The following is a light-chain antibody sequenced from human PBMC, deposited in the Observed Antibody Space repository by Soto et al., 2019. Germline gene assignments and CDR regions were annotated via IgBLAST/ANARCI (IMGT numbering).Light chain of an antibody. Sequence: DVVMTQSPLFLPVTLGQAASMSCRASQSLVHSDGNTYLNWFQQRPGQSPRRLIYKVSTRDSGVPDRFSGSGSGTDFTLEISRVEAEDVAVYYCMQGTHRPQYTFGQGTKLEIK. CDR3: MQGTHRPQYT. CDR1: QSLVHSDGNTY. V-gene: IGKV2-30*02. J-gene: IGKJ2*01. CDR2: KVS.